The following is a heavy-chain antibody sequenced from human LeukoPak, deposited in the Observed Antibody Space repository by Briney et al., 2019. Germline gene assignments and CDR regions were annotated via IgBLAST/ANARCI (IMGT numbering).Heavy chain of an antibody. V-gene: IGHV3-30*18. CDR3: ANSKEYQLLAIDY. CDR1: GFTFSSYG. D-gene: IGHD2-2*01. CDR2: ISYDGSNK. J-gene: IGHJ4*02. Sequence: PGGSLRLSCAASGFTFSSYGMHWVRQAPGKGLEWVAVISYDGSNKYYADSVKGRFTISRDNSKNTLYLQMNSLRAEDTAVYYCANSKEYQLLAIDYWGQGTLVTVSS.